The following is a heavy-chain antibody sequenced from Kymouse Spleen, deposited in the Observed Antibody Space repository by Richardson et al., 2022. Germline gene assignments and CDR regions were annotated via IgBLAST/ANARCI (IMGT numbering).Heavy chain of an antibody. Sequence: EVQLVESGGGLVQPGGSLRLSCAASGFTFSSYWMSWVRQAPGKGLEWVANIKQDGSEKYYVDSVKGRFTISRDNAKNSLYLQMNSLRAEDTAVYYCARRGVYGSGSVFDYWGQGTLVTVSS. J-gene: IGHJ4*02. CDR3: ARRGVYGSGSVFDY. D-gene: IGHD3-10*01. CDR1: GFTFSSYW. CDR2: IKQDGSEK. V-gene: IGHV3-7*01.